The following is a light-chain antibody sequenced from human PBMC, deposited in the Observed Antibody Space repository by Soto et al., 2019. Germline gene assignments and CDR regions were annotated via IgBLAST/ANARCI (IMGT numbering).Light chain of an antibody. CDR1: QSVSSAY. CDR2: GAS. CDR3: QQYGGSPWT. V-gene: IGKV3-20*01. Sequence: EIVLTQSPGTLSWSPGERAALSCRASQSVSSAYLVWYQQKPGQAPRLLIYGASTRATGIPDRFSGSGSGTDFTLTISRLEPEDFAVYYCQQYGGSPWTFGQGTKV. J-gene: IGKJ1*01.